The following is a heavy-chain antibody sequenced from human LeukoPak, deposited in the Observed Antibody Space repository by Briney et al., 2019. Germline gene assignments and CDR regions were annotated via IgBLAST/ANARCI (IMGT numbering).Heavy chain of an antibody. CDR2: FHRGRI. CDR3: ARAPSSYESGNGYPNLGWLDP. D-gene: IGHD5-24*01. J-gene: IGHJ5*02. V-gene: IGHV4-34*01. CDR1: GGSFSGYY. Sequence: SETLSLTCAVYGGSFSGYYWRWIRQAPGRGLQWIGGFHRGRIQYNSALKSRVTISIDSSKNQFSLRMWPVTAADTAFYFCARAPSSYESGNGYPNLGWLDPWGQGALVTVSS.